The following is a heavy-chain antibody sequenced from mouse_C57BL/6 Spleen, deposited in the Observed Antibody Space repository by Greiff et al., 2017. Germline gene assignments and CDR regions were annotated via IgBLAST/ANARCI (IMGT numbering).Heavy chain of an antibody. Sequence: QVQLQQSGAELVRPGASVKMSCKASGYTFTNYWIGWARQRPGHGLEWIGDIFPGGGYTNYTAKFKGKATFTSDTSSSTAYMQVSSLTSEDSAIYHCARYGSSYGFDDWGQGTTLTVSS. CDR3: ARYGSSYGFDD. J-gene: IGHJ2*01. V-gene: IGHV1-63*01. D-gene: IGHD1-1*01. CDR2: IFPGGGYT. CDR1: GYTFTNYW.